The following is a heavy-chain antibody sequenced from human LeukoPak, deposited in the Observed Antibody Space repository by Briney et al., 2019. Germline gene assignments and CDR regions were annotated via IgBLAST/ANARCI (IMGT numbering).Heavy chain of an antibody. CDR3: ATQRGSYRWGTDFDY. Sequence: GASVKVSCKASGYTSTGYYMHWVRQAPGQGLEWMGWINPNSGDTKYAQKFQGRVTMTRDTSISTAYMELSRLRSDDTAVYYCATQRGSYRWGTDFDYWGQGTLVTVSS. CDR2: INPNSGDT. J-gene: IGHJ4*02. V-gene: IGHV1-2*02. CDR1: GYTSTGYY. D-gene: IGHD3-16*01.